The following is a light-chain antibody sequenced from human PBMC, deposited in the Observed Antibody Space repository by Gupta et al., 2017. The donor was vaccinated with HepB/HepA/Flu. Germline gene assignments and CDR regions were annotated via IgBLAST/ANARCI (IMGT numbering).Light chain of an antibody. Sequence: QPVVPQPPSPSGAPGQRITISCSGSTSNIGRYPVNWFQQLPGTAPKLLIYGHNQRPSGVPDRFSGSRSGTSASLAINGLQSEDDADYYCAAWDDGLTGYVFGPGTRVTVL. CDR3: AAWDDGLTGYV. J-gene: IGLJ1*01. CDR1: TSNIGRYP. V-gene: IGLV1-44*01. CDR2: GHN.